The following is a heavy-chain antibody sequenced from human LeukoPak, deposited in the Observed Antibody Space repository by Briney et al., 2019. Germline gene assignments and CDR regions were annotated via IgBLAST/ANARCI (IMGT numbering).Heavy chain of an antibody. CDR1: GGSISSYY. D-gene: IGHD6-13*01. Sequence: PSETLSLTCTVSGGSISSYYWSWIGQPPGKGLEWIGYIYYSGSTNYNPPLKSRVTISVDTSKNQFSLKLSSVTAADTAVYYCAREHSSSWSIGDYYYYYMDVWGKGTTVTVSS. CDR3: AREHSSSWSIGDYYYYYMDV. CDR2: IYYSGST. J-gene: IGHJ6*03. V-gene: IGHV4-59*01.